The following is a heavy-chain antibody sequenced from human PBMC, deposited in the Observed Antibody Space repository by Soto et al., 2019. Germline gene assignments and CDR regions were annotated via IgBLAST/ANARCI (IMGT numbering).Heavy chain of an antibody. CDR2: IYSGGST. V-gene: IGHV3-53*02. J-gene: IGHJ5*02. CDR3: ARERDGHNPNWFDL. CDR1: GFTVSSNY. D-gene: IGHD2-8*01. Sequence: EVQVVETGGGLIQPGGSRRLSCAVSGFTVSSNYMSWVRQPPGKGPEWVSDIYSGGSTYYADSVKGRFTISRDNSKNTLYLQMNSLRAEDTAVYYCARERDGHNPNWFDLWGQGTLVTVSS.